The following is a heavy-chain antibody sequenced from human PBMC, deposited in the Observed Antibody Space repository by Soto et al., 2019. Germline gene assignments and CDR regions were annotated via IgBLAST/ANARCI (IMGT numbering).Heavy chain of an antibody. V-gene: IGHV1-2*02. D-gene: IGHD3-10*01. CDR2: IDPRSGAS. CDR1: GYPFTDLY. Sequence: ASVKVSCKPSGYPFTDLYIHWVRQAPGLGLEWMGWIDPRSGASRKTQRLQRRFTMTRDTSTNTVYMGLSRLRSDDTAVHFCARDNYGPLDYWGQGTLVTVSS. CDR3: ARDNYGPLDY. J-gene: IGHJ4*02.